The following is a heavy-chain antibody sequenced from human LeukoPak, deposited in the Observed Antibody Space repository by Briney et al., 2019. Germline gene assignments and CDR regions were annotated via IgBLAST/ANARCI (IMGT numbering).Heavy chain of an antibody. Sequence: GGSLRLSCAASGFTFSSYAMSWVRQAPGKGLEWVSAISGSGGSTYYADSVKGRFTISRDNSKNTLYLQMNSLRAEDTAVYYCARSTVVAPYFQKWGQGTLVTVSS. CDR2: ISGSGGST. CDR3: ARSTVVAPYFQK. D-gene: IGHD4-23*01. J-gene: IGHJ1*01. CDR1: GFTFSSYA. V-gene: IGHV3-23*01.